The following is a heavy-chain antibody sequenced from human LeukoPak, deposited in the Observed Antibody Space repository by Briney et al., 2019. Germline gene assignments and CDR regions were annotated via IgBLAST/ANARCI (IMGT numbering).Heavy chain of an antibody. V-gene: IGHV4-59*11. CDR1: GGSISSHY. CDR3: ARLYCTNGVCPYFDY. Sequence: SETLSLTCTVSGGSISSHYWSWIRQPPGKGLEWIGYIYYSGSTNYNPSLKSRVTISVDTSKNQFSLKLSSVTVADTAVYYCARLYCTNGVCPYFDYWGQGTLVTVSS. J-gene: IGHJ4*02. D-gene: IGHD2-8*01. CDR2: IYYSGST.